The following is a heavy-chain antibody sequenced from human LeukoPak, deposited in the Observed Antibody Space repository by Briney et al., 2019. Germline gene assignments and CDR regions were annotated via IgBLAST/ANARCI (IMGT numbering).Heavy chain of an antibody. CDR3: ARGGITMVRGVTG. D-gene: IGHD3-10*01. J-gene: IGHJ4*02. Sequence: SETLSLTCAVSGGSISSSNWWSWVRQPPGKGLEWIGEIYHSGSTNYNPSLKSRVTISVDTSKNQFSLKLSSVTAADTAVYYCARGGITMVRGVTGWGRGTLVTVSS. V-gene: IGHV4-4*02. CDR1: GGSISSSNW. CDR2: IYHSGST.